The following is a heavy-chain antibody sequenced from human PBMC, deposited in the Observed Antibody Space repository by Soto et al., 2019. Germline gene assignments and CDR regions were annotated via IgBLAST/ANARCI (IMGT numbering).Heavy chain of an antibody. CDR1: GFTFGNYA. CDR3: TTQFFLSSRKPPEDV. J-gene: IGHJ6*02. Sequence: EVRLLESGGGLVQPGGSLRLSCEAPGFTFGNYAMTWVRQGPGRGLEWVSALSGSSLNTYYADSVKGRFTISRDNSKNTMYLEMNSLRVDDTAVYYCTTQFFLSSRKPPEDVWGQGTPVAVSS. CDR2: LSGSSLNT. V-gene: IGHV3-23*01.